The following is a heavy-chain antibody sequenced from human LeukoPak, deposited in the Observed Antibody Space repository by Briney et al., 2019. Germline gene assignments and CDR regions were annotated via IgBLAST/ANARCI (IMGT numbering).Heavy chain of an antibody. V-gene: IGHV3-33*01. Sequence: GRSLRLSCAASGFTFSSYGMHWVRQAPGKGLEWVAVIWYDGSNKYYADSVKGRFTVSRDNSKNTLYLQMNSLRAEDTAVYYCARGTYYDSSGYTPEFDYWGQGTLVTVSS. CDR2: IWYDGSNK. CDR1: GFTFSSYG. CDR3: ARGTYYDSSGYTPEFDY. D-gene: IGHD3-22*01. J-gene: IGHJ4*02.